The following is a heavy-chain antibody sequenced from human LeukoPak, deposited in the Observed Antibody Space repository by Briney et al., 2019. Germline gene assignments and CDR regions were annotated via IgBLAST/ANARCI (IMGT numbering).Heavy chain of an antibody. CDR2: ISTVSTYK. D-gene: IGHD6-25*01. Sequence: DPGGSLRLSCAASGFTFTDYSMTWVRQAPGKGLEWVSSISTVSTYKFYSDSVKGRFTISRDNAKNILYLQMSSLSAEDTAVYYCARDGSGFYLYYCMDVWGRGTPVTVSS. J-gene: IGHJ6*04. CDR1: GFTFTDYS. V-gene: IGHV3-21*01. CDR3: ARDGSGFYLYYCMDV.